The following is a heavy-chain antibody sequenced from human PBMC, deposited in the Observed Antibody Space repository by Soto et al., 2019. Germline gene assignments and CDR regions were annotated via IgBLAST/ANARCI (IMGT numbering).Heavy chain of an antibody. CDR3: ARRAAAGTGVDPPLNWFDP. CDR2: IYHSGST. CDR1: GGSISSSSYY. J-gene: IGHJ5*02. V-gene: IGHV4-39*07. Sequence: SETPSLTCTVSGGSISSSSYYWGWIRQPAGKGLEWIGDIYHSGSTNYHPPLKSRVTISVDTSKNQFSLKLSSVTAADTAVYYCARRAAAGTGVDPPLNWFDPWGQGTLVTVSS. D-gene: IGHD6-13*01.